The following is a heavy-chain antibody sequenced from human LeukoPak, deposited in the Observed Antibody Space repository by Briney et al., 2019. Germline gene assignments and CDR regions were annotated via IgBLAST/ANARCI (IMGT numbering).Heavy chain of an antibody. CDR2: IYTSGST. V-gene: IGHV4-4*09. CDR3: ARGRQLAVFDY. D-gene: IGHD6-6*01. CDR1: GGSISSYY. J-gene: IGHJ4*02. Sequence: PSETLSLTCTVSGGSISSYYWSWIRQPPGKGLEWIGYIYTSGSTNYYPSLKSRVTISVDTSKNQSSLKLSSVTAADTAVYYCARGRQLAVFDYWGQGTLVTVSS.